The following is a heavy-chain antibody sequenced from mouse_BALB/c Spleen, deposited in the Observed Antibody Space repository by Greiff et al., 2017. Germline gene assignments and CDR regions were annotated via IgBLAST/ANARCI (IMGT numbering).Heavy chain of an antibody. CDR2: ISSGGSYT. V-gene: IGHV5-9-4*01. Sequence: EVMLVESGGGLVQPGGSLKLSCAASGFTFSSYAMSWVRQSPEKRLEWVAEISSGGSYTYYPDTVTGRFTISRDNAKNTLYLEMSSLRSEDTAMYYCARVYDGYYAYWGQGTLVTVSA. D-gene: IGHD2-3*01. CDR1: GFTFSSYA. J-gene: IGHJ3*01. CDR3: ARVYDGYYAY.